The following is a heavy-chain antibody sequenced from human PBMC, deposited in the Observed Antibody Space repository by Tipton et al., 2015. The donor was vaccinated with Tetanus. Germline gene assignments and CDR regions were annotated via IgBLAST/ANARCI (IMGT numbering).Heavy chain of an antibody. J-gene: IGHJ4*02. CDR2: IYPGDSDT. Sequence: QLVQSGAEVKKPGESLKISCKSSGYNFIRYWIGWVRQMPGKGLEWMGIIYPGDSDTRYSPSFQGQVTISAYKSISTAYLQWSSLKASDTAMYYCARGFGGMATIRGPMFDSWVQGTLVSVTS. V-gene: IGHV5-51*01. D-gene: IGHD5-24*01. CDR3: ARGFGGMATIRGPMFDS. CDR1: GYNFIRYW.